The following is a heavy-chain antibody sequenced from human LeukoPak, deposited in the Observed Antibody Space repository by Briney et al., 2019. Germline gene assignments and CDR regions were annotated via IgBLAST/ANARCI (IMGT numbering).Heavy chain of an antibody. V-gene: IGHV4-59*01. CDR2: IYYSGST. J-gene: IGHJ4*02. Sequence: NPSETLSLTCTVSGGSISSYYWSWIRQPPGKGLEWIGYIYYSGSTNYNPSLKSRVTISVDTSKNQFSLKPSSVTAADTAVYYCARSSKYYYDSSGYYYFDYWGQGTLVTVSS. CDR1: GGSISSYY. CDR3: ARSSKYYYDSSGYYYFDY. D-gene: IGHD3-22*01.